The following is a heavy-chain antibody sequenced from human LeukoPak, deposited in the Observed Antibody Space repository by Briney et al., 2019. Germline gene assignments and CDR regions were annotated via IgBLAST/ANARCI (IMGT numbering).Heavy chain of an antibody. D-gene: IGHD1-1*01. V-gene: IGHV4-59*01. Sequence: SETLSLTCTVSDDSITMYYWTWIRQPPGKGLQWIGYVDHTGSTNFNPSLNGRVSISRDTSKNLFSLRLRSVTAADTAVYFCARGRVSSSTWYSTYYYYFYMDVWGKGTTVTVSS. CDR1: DDSITMYY. J-gene: IGHJ6*03. CDR3: ARGRVSSSTWYSTYYYYFYMDV. CDR2: VDHTGST.